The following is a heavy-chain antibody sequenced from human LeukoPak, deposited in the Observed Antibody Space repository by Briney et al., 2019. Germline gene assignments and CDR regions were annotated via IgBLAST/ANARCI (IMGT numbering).Heavy chain of an antibody. J-gene: IGHJ4*02. Sequence: GGSLRLYCAASGFTFSSYGMHRVRQAPGKGLEWVAVISYDGSNKYYADSVKGRFTSSRDNSKNTLYLQMNSLRAEDTAVYYCAKARQWLADFDYWGQGTLVTVSS. CDR3: AKARQWLADFDY. D-gene: IGHD6-19*01. V-gene: IGHV3-30*18. CDR2: ISYDGSNK. CDR1: GFTFSSYG.